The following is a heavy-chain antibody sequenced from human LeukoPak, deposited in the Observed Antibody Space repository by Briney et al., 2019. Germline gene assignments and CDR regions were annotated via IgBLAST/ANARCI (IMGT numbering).Heavy chain of an antibody. CDR2: VFYTGGT. Sequence: SQTLSLTCTVSGGSISRGDSYWRWIRQPPGGVLEWVGYVFYTGGTYYNPSFKNRVSMSVDTSKNQFSLSLSFVTAADTAVYYCVRLRDELVGDYWGQGTLVTVAS. D-gene: IGHD2-15*01. CDR1: GGSISRGDSY. J-gene: IGHJ4*02. CDR3: VRLRDELVGDY. V-gene: IGHV4-30-4*01.